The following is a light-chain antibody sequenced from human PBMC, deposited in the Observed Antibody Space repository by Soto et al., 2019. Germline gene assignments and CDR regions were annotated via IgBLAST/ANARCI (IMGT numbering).Light chain of an antibody. J-gene: IGLJ2*01. CDR3: SSYAGTNNLL. CDR2: DVT. CDR1: SSDIGGYEY. Sequence: QSVLTQPPSASGSPGQSVTISCTGSSSDIGGYEYVSWYQQHPGKAPKLMIYDVTKRPSGVPDRFSGSKSGNTASLTVSGLQAEDEADYYCSSYAGTNNLLFGGGTQLTVL. V-gene: IGLV2-8*01.